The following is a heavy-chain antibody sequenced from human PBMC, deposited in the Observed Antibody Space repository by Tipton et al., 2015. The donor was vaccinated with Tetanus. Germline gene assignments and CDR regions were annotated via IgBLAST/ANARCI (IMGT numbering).Heavy chain of an antibody. CDR3: GRHGGSYIAYWCSDL. CDR1: GGSVSSSGYF. V-gene: IGHV4-39*01. Sequence: LRLSCTVSGGSVSSSGYFWGWIRQSPGKGLEWIGSINSGGTTYHNPSLKSRLAISVDTSRNQFSLRLTSVTATDSAVYYCGRHGGSYIAYWCSDLWGRGSLVTVSS. CDR2: INSGGTT. J-gene: IGHJ2*01. D-gene: IGHD1-26*01.